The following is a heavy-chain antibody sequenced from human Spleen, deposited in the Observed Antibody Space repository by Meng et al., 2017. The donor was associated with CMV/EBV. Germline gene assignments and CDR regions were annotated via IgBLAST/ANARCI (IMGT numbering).Heavy chain of an antibody. Sequence: GGSLRLSCVASGFTFDDCAMHWVRQAPGKGLEWVSGVSWNSVNIGYADSVKGRFTISRDNAKNSLYLQMNSLRAEDTAVYYCAIDVADVTTFGGVIVSPDNWGQGTLVTVSS. CDR3: AIDVADVTTFGGVIVSPDN. J-gene: IGHJ4*02. V-gene: IGHV3-9*01. CDR2: VSWNSVNI. CDR1: GFTFDDCA. D-gene: IGHD3-16*02.